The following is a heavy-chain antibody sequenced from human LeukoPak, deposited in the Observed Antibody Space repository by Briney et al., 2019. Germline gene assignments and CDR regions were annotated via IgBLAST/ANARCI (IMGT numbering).Heavy chain of an antibody. CDR2: INQDGSEK. D-gene: IGHD4-17*01. CDR3: ARDKAYADSEDY. Sequence: PGGPLRLSCAASGFTFNIYWMSWVRQAPGKGLEWVANINQDGSEKYCVDSVKGRFTISRDNAKNSLYLHMNSLRAEDTAVYYCARDKAYADSEDYWGQGTLVSVSS. CDR1: GFTFNIYW. J-gene: IGHJ4*02. V-gene: IGHV3-7*05.